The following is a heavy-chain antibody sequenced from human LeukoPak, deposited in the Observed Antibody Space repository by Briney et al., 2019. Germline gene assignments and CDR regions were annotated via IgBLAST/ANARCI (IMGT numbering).Heavy chain of an antibody. CDR2: ISGSGGST. V-gene: IGHV3-23*01. Sequence: GGSLRLSCAASGFTFSSYAMSWVRQAPGKGLEGVSAISGSGGSTYYADSVKGRFTISRDNSKNTLYLQMNSLRAEDTAVYYCAKDRWDSNYAIDYWGQGTLVTVSS. D-gene: IGHD4-4*01. J-gene: IGHJ4*02. CDR3: AKDRWDSNYAIDY. CDR1: GFTFSSYA.